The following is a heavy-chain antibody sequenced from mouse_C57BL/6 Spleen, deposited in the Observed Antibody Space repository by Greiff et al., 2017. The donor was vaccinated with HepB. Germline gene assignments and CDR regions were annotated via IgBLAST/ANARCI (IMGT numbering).Heavy chain of an antibody. CDR2: IDPSDSET. D-gene: IGHD2-4*01. J-gene: IGHJ3*01. Sequence: QVQLKQPGAELVRPGSSVKLSCKASGYTFTSYWMHWVKQRPIQGLEWIGNIDPSDSETHYNQKFKDKATLTVDKSSSTAYMQLSSLTSEDSAVYYCAREDYDYEGFAYWGQGTLVTVSA. CDR3: AREDYDYEGFAY. CDR1: GYTFTSYW. V-gene: IGHV1-52*01.